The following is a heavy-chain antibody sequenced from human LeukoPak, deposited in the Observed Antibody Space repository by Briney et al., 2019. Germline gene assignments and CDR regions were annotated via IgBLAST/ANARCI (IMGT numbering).Heavy chain of an antibody. CDR2: IYYSGST. D-gene: IGHD6-19*01. Sequence: SETLSLTCTVSGGAISSYYWSWIRQPPGKGLEWIGYIYYSGSTNYNPSLKSRVTISVDTSTHQFSLKLSSVPAADTAVYYCARRRWAGTFHGWFDPWGQGTLVTVSS. CDR3: ARRRWAGTFHGWFDP. J-gene: IGHJ5*02. V-gene: IGHV4-59*08. CDR1: GGAISSYY.